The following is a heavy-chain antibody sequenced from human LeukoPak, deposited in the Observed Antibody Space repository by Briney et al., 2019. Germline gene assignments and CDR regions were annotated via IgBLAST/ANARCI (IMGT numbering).Heavy chain of an antibody. CDR2: IYYSGST. CDR1: GASLSSSSYY. V-gene: IGHV4-39*01. Sequence: PSQTLSLTCIVSGASLSSSSYYWGWLRQPPGKGLEWIGSIYYSGSTYYNPSLKSRVTISVDTSKNQFSLKLSSVTAADTAVYYCARAKPFPFDYWGQGTLVTVSS. CDR3: ARAKPFPFDY. J-gene: IGHJ4*02.